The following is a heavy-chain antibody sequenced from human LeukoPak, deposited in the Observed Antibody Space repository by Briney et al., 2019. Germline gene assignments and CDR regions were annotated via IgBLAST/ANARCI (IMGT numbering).Heavy chain of an antibody. Sequence: ASVRVSCKASGFTFRNYGISWVRQAPGQGLDWMGWISAYNGDTEFAQKLQGRVTMTTYTPTSTAYMELRDLRSDDTAVYFCARDPSNTSGRNVYFDFWGQGTVVTVSS. J-gene: IGHJ4*02. CDR1: GFTFRNYG. CDR2: ISAYNGDT. D-gene: IGHD6-19*01. CDR3: ARDPSNTSGRNVYFDF. V-gene: IGHV1-18*04.